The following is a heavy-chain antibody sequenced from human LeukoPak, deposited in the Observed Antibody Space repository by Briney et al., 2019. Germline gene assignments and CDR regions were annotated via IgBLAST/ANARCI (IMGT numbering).Heavy chain of an antibody. D-gene: IGHD2-21*01. J-gene: IGHJ4*02. V-gene: IGHV4-38-2*02. CDR3: ARAFCVGECFVLHIFFDS. CDR2: IYQRATV. CDR1: GYSISSGYF. Sequence: PSETLSLTCNVSGYSISSGYFWGWVRQAPGKGLEWIGSIYQRATVHYNPSLKSRVTISLDTSKNHFSLNLRSMQASDTAVYYCARAFCVGECFVLHIFFDSWGQGTLVIVSS.